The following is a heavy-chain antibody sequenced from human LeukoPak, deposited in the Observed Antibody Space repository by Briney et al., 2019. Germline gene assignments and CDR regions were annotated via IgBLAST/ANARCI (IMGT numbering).Heavy chain of an antibody. CDR3: VGISMGYYDY. CDR1: GFSFRTYA. CDR2: ISSNGDNT. D-gene: IGHD2/OR15-2a*01. V-gene: IGHV3-64D*06. Sequence: GGSLRLSCSASGFSFRTYAIHWVRQAPGKRLEYVSAISSNGDNTYYGDSVKGRFTISRDNSKNTLYLQMSSLRAEDTAVYYCVGISMGYYDYWGQGTLVTVSS. J-gene: IGHJ4*02.